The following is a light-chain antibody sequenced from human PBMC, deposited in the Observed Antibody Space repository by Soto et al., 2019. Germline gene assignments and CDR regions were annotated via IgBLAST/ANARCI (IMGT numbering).Light chain of an antibody. CDR3: QQTNDFPRT. Sequence: DIQMTPSPCFVSASVGDIVTITCRASQDISSWLAWYQQKPGKAPKLLIYAASSLQSGVPSRFSGSGSGTDFTLTISSLQPEDSATFYCQQTNDFPRTFGQGTKVDIK. CDR2: AAS. CDR1: QDISSW. V-gene: IGKV1-12*01. J-gene: IGKJ1*01.